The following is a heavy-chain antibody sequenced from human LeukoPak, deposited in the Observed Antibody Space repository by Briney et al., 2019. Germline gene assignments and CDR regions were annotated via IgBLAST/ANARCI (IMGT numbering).Heavy chain of an antibody. D-gene: IGHD2-21*01. CDR3: ARMGGRFAIGPEY. Sequence: ASVKVSCKASGYTFTGYYMHWVRQAPGQGLEWVGWINPNSGGTNYAQKFQGRVTMTRDTSISTAYMELSRLRSDDTAVYYCARMGGRFAIGPEYWGQGTLVTVSS. V-gene: IGHV1-2*02. CDR1: GYTFTGYY. J-gene: IGHJ4*02. CDR2: INPNSGGT.